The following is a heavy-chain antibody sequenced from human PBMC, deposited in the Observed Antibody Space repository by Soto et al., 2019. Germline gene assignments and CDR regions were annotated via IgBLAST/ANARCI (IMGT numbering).Heavy chain of an antibody. CDR2: IIPIFGTA. D-gene: IGHD4-17*01. CDR1: GGTFSSYA. V-gene: IGHV1-69*01. Sequence: QVQLVQSGAEVKKPGSSVKVSCKASGGTFSSYAISWVRQAPGQGLEWMGGIIPIFGTANYAQKFQGRVTMTADESTSTAYMELSSLRSEDTAVYYCARVDDYGDYALAYNWFDPWGQGTLVTVSS. CDR3: ARVDDYGDYALAYNWFDP. J-gene: IGHJ5*02.